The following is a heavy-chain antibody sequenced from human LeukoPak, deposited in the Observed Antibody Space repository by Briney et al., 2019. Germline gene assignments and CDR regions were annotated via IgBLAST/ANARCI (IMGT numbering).Heavy chain of an antibody. Sequence: GGSLRLSCAASGFTFSSYSMNWVRQAPGKGLEWVSSISGTSDYIYYADSVKGRFTISRDNGQNSLYLQMNSLRAEDTAVYYCAKRPRNYYDSSGYPDWGQGTLVTVSS. CDR3: AKRPRNYYDSSGYPD. CDR2: ISGTSDYI. CDR1: GFTFSSYS. V-gene: IGHV3-21*04. D-gene: IGHD3-22*01. J-gene: IGHJ4*02.